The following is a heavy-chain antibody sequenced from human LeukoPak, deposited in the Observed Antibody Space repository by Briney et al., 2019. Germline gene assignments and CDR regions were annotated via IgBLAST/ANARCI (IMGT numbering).Heavy chain of an antibody. CDR1: GYTFTSYG. D-gene: IGHD6-13*01. V-gene: IGHV1-18*01. Sequence: VASVKVSCKASGYTFTSYGISWVRQAPGQGLEWMGWISAYNGNTNYAQKLQGRVTMTTDTSTSTAYMELRSPRSDDTAVYYCARSGPIAAAGPGCDYWGQGTLVTVSS. CDR3: ARSGPIAAAGPGCDY. J-gene: IGHJ4*02. CDR2: ISAYNGNT.